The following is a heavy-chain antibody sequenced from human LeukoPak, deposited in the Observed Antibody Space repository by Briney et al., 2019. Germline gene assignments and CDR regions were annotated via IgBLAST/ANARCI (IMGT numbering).Heavy chain of an antibody. J-gene: IGHJ6*02. Sequence: TGGSLRLSCAASGFTLSSYGMNRVRQTPGKGLEWVAVIWYDGSNKYYADSVKGRFTISRDNSKNTLYLQMNSLRAEDTAVYYCARDSHYLGGDFWSCYSIPGYYYHGLDVWGQGTTVTVSS. D-gene: IGHD3-3*01. CDR2: IWYDGSNK. CDR1: GFTLSSYG. CDR3: ARDSHYLGGDFWSCYSIPGYYYHGLDV. V-gene: IGHV3-33*01.